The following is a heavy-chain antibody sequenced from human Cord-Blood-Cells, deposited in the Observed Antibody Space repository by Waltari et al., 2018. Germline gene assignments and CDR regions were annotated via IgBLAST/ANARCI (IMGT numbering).Heavy chain of an antibody. CDR1: GGSISSSSYY. CDR3: ARIHYYGSGSYYY. V-gene: IGHV4-39*01. CDR2: IYYSGST. Sequence: QLQLQESGPGLVKPSETLSLTCTVSGGSISSSSYYRGWIRQPPGKGLEGIGSIYYSGSTYYNPSLKSRVTISVDTSKNQFSLKLSSVTAADTAVYYCARIHYYGSGSYYYWGQGTLVTVSS. J-gene: IGHJ4*02. D-gene: IGHD3-10*01.